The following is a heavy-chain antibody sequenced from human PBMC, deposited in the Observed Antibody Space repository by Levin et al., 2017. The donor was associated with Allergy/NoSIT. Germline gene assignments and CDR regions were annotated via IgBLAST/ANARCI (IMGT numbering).Heavy chain of an antibody. V-gene: IGHV3-23*01. CDR1: GFTFSSYA. J-gene: IGHJ4*02. CDR2: ISGSGGST. CDR3: AKTGKQQLVHRVFDY. D-gene: IGHD6-13*01. Sequence: SCAASGFTFSSYAMSWVRQAPGKGLEWVSAISGSGGSTYYADSVKGRFTISRDNSKNTLYLQMNSLRAEDTAVYYCAKTGKQQLVHRVFDYWGQGTLVTVSS.